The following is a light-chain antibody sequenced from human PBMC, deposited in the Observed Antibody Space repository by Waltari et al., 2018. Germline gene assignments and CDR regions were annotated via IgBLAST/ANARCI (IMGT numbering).Light chain of an antibody. Sequence: DIQMTQSPSTLSASVGDSVTIPCRASQSVSSWLAWYQQKPGKAPKLLIYKASTLETGVPSRFSGSGSGTEFTLTISSLQPDDFATYYCQQYNGYSPMYTFGQGTKLEI. CDR1: QSVSSW. V-gene: IGKV1-5*03. CDR3: QQYNGYSPMYT. CDR2: KAS. J-gene: IGKJ2*01.